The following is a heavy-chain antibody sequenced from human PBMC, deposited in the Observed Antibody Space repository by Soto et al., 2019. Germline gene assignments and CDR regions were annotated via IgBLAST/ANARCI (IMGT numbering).Heavy chain of an antibody. V-gene: IGHV4-59*01. CDR2: IYYSGST. J-gene: IGHJ3*02. CDR3: ARAGDYDFWSGYSNDAFDI. D-gene: IGHD3-3*01. Sequence: PSETLSLTCTVSSGSMSGYYWNWIRQPPGKGLEWIGYIYYSGSTNYNPSLKSRVTISVDTSKNQFSLKLSSVTAADTAVYYCARAGDYDFWSGYSNDAFDIRGQGTMVTVSS. CDR1: SGSMSGYY.